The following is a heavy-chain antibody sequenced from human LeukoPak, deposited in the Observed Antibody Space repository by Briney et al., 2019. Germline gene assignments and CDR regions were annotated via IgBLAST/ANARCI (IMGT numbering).Heavy chain of an antibody. CDR2: ISYDGNNK. V-gene: IGHV3-30-3*01. Sequence: GGSLRLSCAASGFTFSSYDMHWVRQAPGKGLEWVAVISYDGNNKYYADSVKGRFTISRDNSEKTLYLQMNSLRAGDTAVYYCARDAYNEEDWYFDLWGRGILVTVSS. CDR1: GFTFSSYD. J-gene: IGHJ2*01. D-gene: IGHD5-24*01. CDR3: ARDAYNEEDWYFDL.